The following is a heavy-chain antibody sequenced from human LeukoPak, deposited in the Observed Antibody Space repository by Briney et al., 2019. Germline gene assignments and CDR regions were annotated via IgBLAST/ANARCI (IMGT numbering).Heavy chain of an antibody. V-gene: IGHV3-21*05. CDR2: ISSSSTYS. D-gene: IGHD3-22*01. J-gene: IGHJ5*02. CDR3: ARVMIGTVNWFDP. CDR1: GFTFSNYG. Sequence: PGGSLRLSCAASGFTFSNYGMHWVRQAPGKGLEWVSYISSSSTYSSYADSVKGRFTISRDNAKNSLYLQMNSLRAEDTAVYYCARVMIGTVNWFDPWGQGTLVTVSS.